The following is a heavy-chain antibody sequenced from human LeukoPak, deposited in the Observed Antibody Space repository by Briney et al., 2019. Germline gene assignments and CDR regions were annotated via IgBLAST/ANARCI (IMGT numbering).Heavy chain of an antibody. CDR2: IYYSGST. J-gene: IGHJ4*02. D-gene: IGHD3-10*01. V-gene: IGHV4-39*01. CDR1: GGSISSSSYY. Sequence: SETLSLTCTVSGGSISSSSYYWDWIRQPPGKGLEWIGSIYYSGSTYYNPSLKSRVTISVDTSKNQFSLKLSSVTAADTAVYYCARHVGYYGSAGYFDYWGQGTLVTVSS. CDR3: ARHVGYYGSAGYFDY.